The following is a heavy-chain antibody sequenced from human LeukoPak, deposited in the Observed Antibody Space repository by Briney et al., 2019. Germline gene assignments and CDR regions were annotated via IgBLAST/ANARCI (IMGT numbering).Heavy chain of an antibody. CDR1: GFTFSSYA. Sequence: GGSLRLSCAASGFTFSSYAMSWVRQAPGKGLEWVSAISGSGGSTYYADSVKGRFTISRDNSKNTLYLQMNSLRAEDTAVYFCAEDPNIGSYTFFEYWGQGTLVTVSS. D-gene: IGHD5/OR15-5a*01. J-gene: IGHJ4*02. V-gene: IGHV3-23*01. CDR2: ISGSGGST. CDR3: AEDPNIGSYTFFEY.